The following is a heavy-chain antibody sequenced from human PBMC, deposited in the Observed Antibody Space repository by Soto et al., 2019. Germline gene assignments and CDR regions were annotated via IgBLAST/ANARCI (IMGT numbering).Heavy chain of an antibody. V-gene: IGHV1-69*06. D-gene: IGHD3-10*01. CDR2: IIPIFGTA. CDR1: GGTFSSYA. CDR3: ARDYGARQNYYGMDV. J-gene: IGHJ6*02. Sequence: GASVKVSCKASGGTFSSYAISWVRQAPGQGLEWMGGIIPIFGTANYAQRLQGRVTITADKSTSTAYMELSSLRSEDTAVYYCARDYGARQNYYGMDVWGQGTTVTVSS.